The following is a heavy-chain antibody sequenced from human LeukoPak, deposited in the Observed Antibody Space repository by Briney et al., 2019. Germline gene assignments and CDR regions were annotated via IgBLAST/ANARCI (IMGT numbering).Heavy chain of an antibody. J-gene: IGHJ3*02. Sequence: PSETLSLTCTVSGGSISSSSYYWGWIRQPPGKGLEWIGSIYYSGSTYYNPSLKSRVTISVDTSKNQFSLKLSSVTAADTAVYYCARFCVGRGYGDYSPWGFDIWGQGTMVTVSS. CDR1: GGSISSSSYY. CDR3: ARFCVGRGYGDYSPWGFDI. D-gene: IGHD4-17*01. CDR2: IYYSGST. V-gene: IGHV4-39*07.